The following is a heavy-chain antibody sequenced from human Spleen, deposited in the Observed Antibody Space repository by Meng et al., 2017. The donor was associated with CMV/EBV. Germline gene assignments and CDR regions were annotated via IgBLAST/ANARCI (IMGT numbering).Heavy chain of an antibody. CDR2: MSHDDTKK. V-gene: IGHV3-30*01. J-gene: IGHJ4*02. CDR3: ARLLRPYLVRGVLVDF. D-gene: IGHD3-10*01. Sequence: GGSLRLSCSASGFSFNTYAMHWVRQAPGKGLEWVAVMSHDDTKKFYGDSVKGRFTISRDNSNNTLYLQMNSLRTEDTAVYFCARLLRPYLVRGVLVDFWGQGTLVTVSS. CDR1: GFSFNTYA.